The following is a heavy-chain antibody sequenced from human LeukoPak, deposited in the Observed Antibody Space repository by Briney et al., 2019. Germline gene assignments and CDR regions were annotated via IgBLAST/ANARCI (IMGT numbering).Heavy chain of an antibody. J-gene: IGHJ4*02. CDR3: AGSEYSSSSPDY. Sequence: PSETLSLTCTVSGGSISSYYWSWIRQPPGKGLEWIEYIYYSGSTNYNPSLKSRVTISVDTSKNQFSLKLSSVTAADTAVYYCAGSEYSSSSPDYWGQGTLVTVSS. CDR2: IYYSGST. D-gene: IGHD6-6*01. V-gene: IGHV4-59*01. CDR1: GGSISSYY.